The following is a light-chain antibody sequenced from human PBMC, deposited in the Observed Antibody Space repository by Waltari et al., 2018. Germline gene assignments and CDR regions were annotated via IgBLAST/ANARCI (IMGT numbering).Light chain of an antibody. V-gene: IGLV2-23*02. CDR3: CSYAGSGSSVV. CDR2: EVS. Sequence: QSALTQPASVSGSPGQSITISCTGTSRDFGNSNFFSWYQQHPGKAPKLIIYEVSQRPSGVSNRFSGSKSGTTASLTISGLQAEDEADFYCCSYAGSGSSVVFGGGTKLTVL. CDR1: SRDFGNSNF. J-gene: IGLJ2*01.